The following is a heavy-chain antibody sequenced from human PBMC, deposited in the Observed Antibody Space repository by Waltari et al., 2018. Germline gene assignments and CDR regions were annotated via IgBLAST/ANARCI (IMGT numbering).Heavy chain of an antibody. Sequence: EVQLVESGGGLVKPGGSLRLSCAASGFTFSSYSMNWVRTAPGTGLEWVSSISSSSSYIYNADSVKGRFTISRDNAKNSLYLQMNSLRAEDTAVYYCARARYSGSYDFDYWGQGTLVTVSS. CDR3: ARARYSGSYDFDY. V-gene: IGHV3-21*01. D-gene: IGHD1-26*01. CDR2: ISSSSSYI. J-gene: IGHJ4*02. CDR1: GFTFSSYS.